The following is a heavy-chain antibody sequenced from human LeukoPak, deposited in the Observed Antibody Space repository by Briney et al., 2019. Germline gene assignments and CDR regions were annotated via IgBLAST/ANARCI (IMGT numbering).Heavy chain of an antibody. J-gene: IGHJ1*01. CDR3: ASGIYGYSYGQGYFQH. V-gene: IGHV4-59*08. CDR1: GGSISSYY. D-gene: IGHD5-18*01. Sequence: SETLSLTCTVSGGSISSYYWSWIRQPPGKGLEWIGYIYYSGSTNYNPSLKSRVTISVDTSKNQFSLKLSSVTAADTAVYYCASGIYGYSYGQGYFQHWGQGTLVTVSS. CDR2: IYYSGST.